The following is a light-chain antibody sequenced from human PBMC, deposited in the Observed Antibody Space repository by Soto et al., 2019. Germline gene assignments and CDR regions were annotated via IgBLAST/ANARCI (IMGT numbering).Light chain of an antibody. CDR2: AAS. V-gene: IGKV1-12*01. CDR1: RDVSTW. CDR3: QQANRFPLS. Sequence: DIQMTQSPSSVSASVGDRVTITCRASRDVSTWLAWYQQKPGKAPNLLIYAASSLQSGVPSRFRGSASGSGSGTEFTLNISHLQPEDFATYFCQQANRFPLSVGGGTKVEIK. J-gene: IGKJ4*01.